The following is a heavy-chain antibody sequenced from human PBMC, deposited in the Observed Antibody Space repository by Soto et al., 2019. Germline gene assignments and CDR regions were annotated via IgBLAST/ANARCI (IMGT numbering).Heavy chain of an antibody. V-gene: IGHV4-59*01. CDR1: GGSFNIYY. J-gene: IGHJ6*02. CDR2: VSYSGRT. Sequence: SETLSLTCTVSGGSFNIYYCSWIRQPPGKGLEWIGSVSYSGRTKYNPSLKSRATISVDTSKNHFSLKLSSATAADTAVYYCAREAYSYGYDYYYGMDVWGQGTTVTVSS. D-gene: IGHD5-18*01. CDR3: AREAYSYGYDYYYGMDV.